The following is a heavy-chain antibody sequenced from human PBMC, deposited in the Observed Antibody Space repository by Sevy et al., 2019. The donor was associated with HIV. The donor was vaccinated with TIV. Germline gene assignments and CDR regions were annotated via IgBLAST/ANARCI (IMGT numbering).Heavy chain of an antibody. Sequence: SETLSLTCAVSGGSFSGYSWDWIRQPPGKGLEWIGEVNHSGSTKYNPSLKSRVTISVDTSKNQFSLKLNFETAADTAVYYCARGGDGVVPSPIIGLGPWTKYWYFDLWGRGTLVTVSS. V-gene: IGHV4-34*01. CDR3: ARGGDGVVPSPIIGLGPWTKYWYFDL. J-gene: IGHJ2*01. D-gene: IGHD3-3*01. CDR1: GGSFSGYS. CDR2: VNHSGST.